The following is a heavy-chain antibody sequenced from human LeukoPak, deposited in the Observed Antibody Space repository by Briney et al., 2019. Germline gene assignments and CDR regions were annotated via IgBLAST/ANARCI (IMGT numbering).Heavy chain of an antibody. CDR2: ISYDGSNK. Sequence: PGGSLRLSCAASGFTFNNYAISWVRQAPGKGLEWVAVISYDGSNKYYADSVKGRFTISRDNSKNTLYLQMNSLRAEDTAVYYCAPNPAAAAQRGYYWGQGTLVTVSS. CDR3: APNPAAAAQRGYY. V-gene: IGHV3-30*03. CDR1: GFTFNNYA. J-gene: IGHJ4*02. D-gene: IGHD6-13*01.